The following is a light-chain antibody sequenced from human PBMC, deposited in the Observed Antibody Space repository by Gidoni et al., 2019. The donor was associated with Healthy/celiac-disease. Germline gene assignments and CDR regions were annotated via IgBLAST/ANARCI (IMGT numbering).Light chain of an antibody. J-gene: IGKJ4*01. CDR1: QGISSY. Sequence: DIQLTQSPSFLSASVGDRVTITCRASQGISSYLAWYQQKPGKAPKLLLYAASTLQSGVPSRFSGSGSGTEFTLTISSLQPEDFATYYCQQRNSYPPFFGGGTKVEIK. CDR3: QQRNSYPPF. V-gene: IGKV1-9*01. CDR2: AAS.